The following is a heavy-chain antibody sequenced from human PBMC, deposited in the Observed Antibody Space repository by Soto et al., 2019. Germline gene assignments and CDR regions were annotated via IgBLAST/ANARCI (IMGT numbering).Heavy chain of an antibody. Sequence: SETLSLTCTVSGGSIRSYYWSWIRQPPGKGLEWIGYIYYSGSTYYNPSLKSRVTISVDTSKNQFSLKLSSVTAADTAVYYCARDSMIDGMDVWGQGTTVTVSS. CDR1: GGSIRSYY. J-gene: IGHJ6*02. CDR2: IYYSGST. CDR3: ARDSMIDGMDV. V-gene: IGHV4-59*12. D-gene: IGHD3-16*01.